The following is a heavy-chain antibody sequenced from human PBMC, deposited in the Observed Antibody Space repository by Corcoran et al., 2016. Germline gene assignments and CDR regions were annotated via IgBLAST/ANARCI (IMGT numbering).Heavy chain of an antibody. J-gene: IGHJ6*02. CDR1: GFTVSTNY. Sequence: EVQLVESGGGLIQPGGSLRLSCAASGFTVSTNYMNWVRQAPGKGLEWVSIIYSGGNTDYADSVKGRFTISRDKSKNTLYLQMNSLRAEDTAVYYCARGLGTTNYYYYYGLDVWGQGTTVTVSS. D-gene: IGHD1-1*01. CDR2: IYSGGNT. CDR3: ARGLGTTNYYYYYGLDV. V-gene: IGHV3-53*01.